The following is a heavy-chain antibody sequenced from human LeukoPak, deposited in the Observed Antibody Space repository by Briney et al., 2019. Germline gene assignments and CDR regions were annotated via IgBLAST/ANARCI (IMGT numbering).Heavy chain of an antibody. CDR1: GFTFSSYA. CDR3: ARAQRDY. CDR2: ISYDGSNK. V-gene: IGHV3-30-3*01. J-gene: IGHJ4*02. Sequence: GGSLRLSCAASGFTFSSYAMHWVRQAPGKGLEWVAVISYDGSNKYYADSVKGRFTISRENSKNTLYLQMNSLRAEDTAVYYCARAQRDYWGQGTLVTVSS. D-gene: IGHD5-24*01.